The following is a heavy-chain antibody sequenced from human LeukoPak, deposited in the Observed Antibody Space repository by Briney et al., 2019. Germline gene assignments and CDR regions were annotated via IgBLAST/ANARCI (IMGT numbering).Heavy chain of an antibody. J-gene: IGHJ6*03. Sequence: RTGGSLRLSCAASGFTFSSYSMNWVRQAPGKGLEWVSYISSSSSTIYYADSVKGRFTISRDNAKNSLYLQMNSLRAEDTAVYYCATGSPNYYGSDPSFYYMDVWGKGTTVTVSS. V-gene: IGHV3-48*01. CDR3: ATGSPNYYGSDPSFYYMDV. CDR2: ISSSSSTI. D-gene: IGHD3-10*01. CDR1: GFTFSSYS.